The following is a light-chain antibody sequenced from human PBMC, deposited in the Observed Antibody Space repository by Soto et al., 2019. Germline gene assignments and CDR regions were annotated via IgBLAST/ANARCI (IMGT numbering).Light chain of an antibody. CDR3: QETYSKPPT. Sequence: IQLTQSPSSLSASVGDRVTITCRASQDIAIYLAWYQQKPGEAPKLLIYAASTLYGGVPSRFSGSGSGTDFALTITSLQAEDFATYYCQETYSKPPTFGGGTKVDIK. CDR1: QDIAIY. CDR2: AAS. V-gene: IGKV1-9*01. J-gene: IGKJ4*01.